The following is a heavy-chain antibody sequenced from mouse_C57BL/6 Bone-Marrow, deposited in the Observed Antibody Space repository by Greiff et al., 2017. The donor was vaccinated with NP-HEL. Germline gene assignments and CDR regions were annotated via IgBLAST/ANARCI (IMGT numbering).Heavy chain of an antibody. Sequence: EVQLQQSGAELVRPGASVKLSCTASGFNIKDAYMHWVQQRPEQGLEWIGWIDPENGDTEYASKFQGKAPITADTSPNTAYLQLSSLTSEDTAVYYCTIGGIGLRTFAYWGQGTLVTVSA. CDR1: GFNIKDAY. CDR2: IDPENGDT. CDR3: TIGGIGLRTFAY. J-gene: IGHJ3*01. D-gene: IGHD2-4*01. V-gene: IGHV14-4*01.